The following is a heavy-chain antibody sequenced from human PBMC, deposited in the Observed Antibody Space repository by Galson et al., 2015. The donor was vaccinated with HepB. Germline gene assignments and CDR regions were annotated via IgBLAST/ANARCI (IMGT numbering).Heavy chain of an antibody. J-gene: IGHJ6*02. CDR3: ASVPGTIYYYGMDV. Sequence: CAISGDSVSNNNAAWNWIRQSPSRGLEWLGRTYYRARWYSDYAVSVRSRMIINADTSKNLFSLQLNSVTPEDTAVYYCASVPGTIYYYGMDVWGQGTTVTVSS. CDR1: GDSVSNNNAA. CDR2: TYYRARWYS. D-gene: IGHD6-13*01. V-gene: IGHV6-1*01.